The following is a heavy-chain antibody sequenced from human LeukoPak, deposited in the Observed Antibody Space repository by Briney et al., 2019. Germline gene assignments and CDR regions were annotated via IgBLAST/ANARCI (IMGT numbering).Heavy chain of an antibody. J-gene: IGHJ4*02. Sequence: SETLSLTCTVSGDSISNYYWSWIRQPAGKGLEWIGRIYTSGSTNYNPSLKSRVTMSVDTSKNQFSLKLSSVTAADTAVYYCTRNTAYCLDCWGQGTLVTVSS. CDR2: IYTSGST. V-gene: IGHV4-4*07. D-gene: IGHD1-26*01. CDR1: GDSISNYY. CDR3: TRNTAYCLDC.